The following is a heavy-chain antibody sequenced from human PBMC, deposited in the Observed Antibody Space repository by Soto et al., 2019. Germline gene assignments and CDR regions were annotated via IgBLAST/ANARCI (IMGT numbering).Heavy chain of an antibody. CDR2: ISYDGSNK. CDR3: ARDGGHNYYCGMDV. J-gene: IGHJ6*02. D-gene: IGHD3-3*01. CDR1: GFTFSSYA. Sequence: QVQLVESGGGVVQPGRSLRLSCAASGFTFSSYAMHWVRQAPGKGLEWVAVISYDGSNKYYADSVKGRFTISRDNSKNTLYLQMNSLRAEDTAVYYCARDGGHNYYCGMDVWGQGTTVTVSS. V-gene: IGHV3-30-3*01.